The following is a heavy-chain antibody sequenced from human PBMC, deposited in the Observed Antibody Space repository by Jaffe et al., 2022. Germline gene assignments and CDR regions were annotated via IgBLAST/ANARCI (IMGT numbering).Heavy chain of an antibody. CDR2: ISGSGGST. Sequence: EVQLLESGGGLVQPGGSLRLSCAASGFTFSSYAMSWVRQAPGKGLEWVSAISGSGGSTYYADSVKGRFTISRDNSKNTLYLQMNSLRAEDTAVYYCAKERRGLFYDYIWGSYPTGYWGQGTLVTVSS. CDR3: AKERRGLFYDYIWGSYPTGY. V-gene: IGHV3-23*01. D-gene: IGHD3-16*02. J-gene: IGHJ4*02. CDR1: GFTFSSYA.